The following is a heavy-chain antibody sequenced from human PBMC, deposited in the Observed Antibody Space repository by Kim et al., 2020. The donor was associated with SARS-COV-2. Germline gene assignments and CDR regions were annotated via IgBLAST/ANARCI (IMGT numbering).Heavy chain of an antibody. CDR3: ARGIKNPDDFWSGYYYYYYYMDV. Sequence: SETLSLTCTVSGGSISSYYWSWIRQPPGKGLEWIGYIYYSGSTNYNPSLKSRVTISVDTSKNQFSLKLSSVTAADTAVYYCARGIKNPDDFWSGYYYYYYYMDVWGKGTTVTVSS. CDR2: IYYSGST. V-gene: IGHV4-59*01. D-gene: IGHD3-3*01. J-gene: IGHJ6*03. CDR1: GGSISSYY.